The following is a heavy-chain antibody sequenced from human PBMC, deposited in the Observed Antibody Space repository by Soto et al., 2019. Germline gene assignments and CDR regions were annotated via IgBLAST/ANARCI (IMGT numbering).Heavy chain of an antibody. V-gene: IGHV1-69*02. CDR2: IIPILNIA. CDR1: GGTFSNYT. J-gene: IGHJ6*03. Sequence: QVQLVQSGAEVKKPGSSVKVSCKASGGTFSNYTISWVRQAPGQGLEWMGRIIPILNIANYAQKFQGRVTITADKSTTTAYMELSSLRSEDTAVYYCARVSEMGTVTEGFYYYMDDWGKGTTVTVSS. CDR3: ARVSEMGTVTEGFYYYMDD. D-gene: IGHD4-17*01.